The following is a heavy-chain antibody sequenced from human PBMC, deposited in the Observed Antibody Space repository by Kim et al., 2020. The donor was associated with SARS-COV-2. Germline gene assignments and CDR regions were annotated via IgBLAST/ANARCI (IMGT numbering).Heavy chain of an antibody. CDR3: ARSGNYYGY. V-gene: IGHV3-7*01. D-gene: IGHD3-10*01. J-gene: IGHJ4*02. CDR2: K. Sequence: KYCVDSVKGLFTISRDNAKNSLYLQMNSLRAEDTAVYFCARSGNYYGYWGQGTLVTVSS.